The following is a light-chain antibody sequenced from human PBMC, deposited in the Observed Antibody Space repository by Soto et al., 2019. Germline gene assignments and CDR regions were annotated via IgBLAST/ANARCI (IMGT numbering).Light chain of an antibody. CDR3: SSYTSSSTLLYV. V-gene: IGLV2-14*01. CDR2: DVS. CDR1: SSDVGGYNY. Sequence: QSALTQPASVSGSPGQWITISCTGTSSDVGGYNYVSWYLQHPGKAPKLMIYDVSNRPSGVSNRFSGSKSGNTASLTISGLQAEDEADYYCSSYTSSSTLLYVFGTGTKVTVL. J-gene: IGLJ1*01.